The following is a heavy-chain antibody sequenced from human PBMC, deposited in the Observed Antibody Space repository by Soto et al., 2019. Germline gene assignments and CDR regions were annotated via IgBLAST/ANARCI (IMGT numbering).Heavy chain of an antibody. CDR3: ARDQGREYSSSSRKYYYYYGMDV. CDR1: GFTFSSYA. CDR2: ISYDGSNK. J-gene: IGHJ6*02. D-gene: IGHD6-6*01. Sequence: GESLRLSCAASGFTFSSYAMHWVRQAPGKGLEWVAVISYDGSNKYYADSVKGRFTISRDNSKNTLYLQMNSLRAEDTAVYYCARDQGREYSSSSRKYYYYYGMDVWGQGTTVTVSS. V-gene: IGHV3-30-3*01.